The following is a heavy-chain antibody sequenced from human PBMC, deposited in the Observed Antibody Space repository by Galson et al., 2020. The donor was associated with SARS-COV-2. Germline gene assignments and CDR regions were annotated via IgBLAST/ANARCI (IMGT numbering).Heavy chain of an antibody. CDR3: ARDPAPLYGDNYYYGMDV. J-gene: IGHJ6*02. D-gene: IGHD4-17*01. Sequence: VSMTSYYWSWIRQPPGKGLEWIGYISYSGSTNYNPSLRSRVTILVDLSKNQFSLKLSSVTAADTAVYYCARDPAPLYGDNYYYGMDVWGRGTTVTVSS. CDR1: VSMTSYY. CDR2: ISYSGST. V-gene: IGHV4-59*01.